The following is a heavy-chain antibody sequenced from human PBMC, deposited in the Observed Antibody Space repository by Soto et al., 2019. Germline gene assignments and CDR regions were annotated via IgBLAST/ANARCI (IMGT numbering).Heavy chain of an antibody. V-gene: IGHV1-8*01. D-gene: IGHD6-19*01. J-gene: IGHJ3*02. CDR1: GYTFTSYD. CDR3: ARFNRGIAVAPRAFDI. Sequence: GASVKVSCKASGYTFTSYDTNWVRQATGQGLEWMGWMNPNSGNTGYAQKFQGRVTMTRNTSISTAYMELSSLRSEDTAVYYCARFNRGIAVAPRAFDIWGQGTMVTVSS. CDR2: MNPNSGNT.